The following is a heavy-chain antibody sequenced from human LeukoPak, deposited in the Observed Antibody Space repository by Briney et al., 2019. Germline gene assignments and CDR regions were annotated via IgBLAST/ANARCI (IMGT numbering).Heavy chain of an antibody. D-gene: IGHD3/OR15-3a*01. CDR2: IYYSGST. Sequence: PSETLSLTCTVPGGSISSSSYYWVWIRQPPGKGLEWIGSIYYSGSTYYNPSLKSRVTISVDTSKNQISLKLSSVTAADTAVYYCARGRTSTYDYWGQGTLVTVSS. CDR3: ARGRTSTYDY. V-gene: IGHV4-39*07. CDR1: GGSISSSSYY. J-gene: IGHJ4*02.